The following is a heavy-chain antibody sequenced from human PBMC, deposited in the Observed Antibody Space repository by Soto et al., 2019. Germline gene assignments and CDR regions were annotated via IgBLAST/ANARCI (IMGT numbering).Heavy chain of an antibody. J-gene: IGHJ5*02. V-gene: IGHV4-4*02. CDR3: ARGVIVATTKGSDWFDP. Sequence: SETLSLTCAVSGGSISSSNWWSWVRQPPGKGLEWIGEIYHSGSTNYNPSLKSRVTISVDKSKNQFSLKLSSVTAADTAVYYCARGVIVATTKGSDWFDPWGQGTLVTVSS. CDR1: GGSISSSNW. D-gene: IGHD5-12*01. CDR2: IYHSGST.